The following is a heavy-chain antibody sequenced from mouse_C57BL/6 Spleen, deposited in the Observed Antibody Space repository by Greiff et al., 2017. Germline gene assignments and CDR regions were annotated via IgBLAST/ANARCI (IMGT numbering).Heavy chain of an antibody. J-gene: IGHJ2*01. D-gene: IGHD5-1*01. V-gene: IGHV1-69*01. CDR2: IDPSDSYT. CDR3: ARRGSNYPDY. Sequence: QVQLQQPGAELVMPGASVKLSCKASGYTFTSYWMHWVKQRPGQGLEWIGEIDPSDSYTNYNQKFKGKSTLTVDKSSSTAYMQLSSLTSEDSAVYYCARRGSNYPDYWGQGTTLTVSS. CDR1: GYTFTSYW.